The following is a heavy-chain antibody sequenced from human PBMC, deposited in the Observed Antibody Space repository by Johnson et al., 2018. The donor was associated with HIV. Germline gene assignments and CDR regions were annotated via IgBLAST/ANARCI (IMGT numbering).Heavy chain of an antibody. V-gene: IGHV3-33*08. CDR1: GFTVSSNY. CDR3: ARSYCSGGSCRIHDAFDI. CDR2: FWYDGSNN. Sequence: QMLLVESGGGLVQPGGSLRLSCAASGFTVSSNYMSWVRQAPGKGLEWVAVFWYDGSNNYYADSVKGRFTISRDNSKNTLYLQMNSLRAEDTAVYYCARSYCSGGSCRIHDAFDIWGQGTMVTVSS. J-gene: IGHJ3*02. D-gene: IGHD2-15*01.